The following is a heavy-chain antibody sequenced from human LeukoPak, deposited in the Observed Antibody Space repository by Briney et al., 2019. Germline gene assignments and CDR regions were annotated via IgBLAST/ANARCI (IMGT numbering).Heavy chain of an antibody. V-gene: IGHV4-59*12. CDR2: IYYSGST. D-gene: IGHD4-17*01. CDR3: AREWAGYGDYYFDY. CDR1: GGSISSYY. Sequence: SETLSLTCTLSGGSISSYYWSWIRQPPGKGLEWIGYIYYSGSTNYNPSLKSRVTISVDRFKNQFSLKLSSVTAADTAVYYCAREWAGYGDYYFDYWGQGTLVTVSS. J-gene: IGHJ4*02.